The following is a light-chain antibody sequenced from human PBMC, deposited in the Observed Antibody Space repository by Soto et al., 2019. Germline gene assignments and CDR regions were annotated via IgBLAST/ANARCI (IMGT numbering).Light chain of an antibody. CDR3: QRYGSSVVT. J-gene: IGKJ5*01. Sequence: QSPSSLSASVGDRVTITCRASQSISTWLAWFQQKPGKAPKLLIYRASSLEGGAPSRFSGSGSGTEFTLTISSLQPDDFAVYYCQRYGSSVVTFGQGTRLEIK. CDR1: QSISTW. CDR2: RAS. V-gene: IGKV1-5*03.